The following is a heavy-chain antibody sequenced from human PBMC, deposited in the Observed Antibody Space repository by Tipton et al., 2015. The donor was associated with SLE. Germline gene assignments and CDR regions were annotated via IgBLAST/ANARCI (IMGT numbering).Heavy chain of an antibody. Sequence: TLSLTCTVSGGSISSYYWSWIRQPPGEGLEWIGSIYYSGSTYYNPSLKSRVTISVDTSKNQFSLKLSSVTAADTAVYYCASIDPPDAFDIWGQGTMVTVSS. CDR1: GGSISSYY. D-gene: IGHD3-16*02. J-gene: IGHJ3*02. V-gene: IGHV4-59*12. CDR2: IYYSGST. CDR3: ASIDPPDAFDI.